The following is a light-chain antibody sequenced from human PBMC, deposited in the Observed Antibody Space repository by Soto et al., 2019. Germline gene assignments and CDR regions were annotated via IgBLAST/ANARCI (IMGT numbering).Light chain of an antibody. J-gene: IGKJ2*01. CDR3: QQYNSYWYT. Sequence: DIQMTQSPSTLSASVGDRVTITCRASQSISSWLAWYQQKPGKAPKLLIYDASSLESGVPSRFSASGSGTEFTLTISSLQPDDFATYYGQQYNSYWYTFGQGTKLEIK. CDR1: QSISSW. V-gene: IGKV1-5*01. CDR2: DAS.